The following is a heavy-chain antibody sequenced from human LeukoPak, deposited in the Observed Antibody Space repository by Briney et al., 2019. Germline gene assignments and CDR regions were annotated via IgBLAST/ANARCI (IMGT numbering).Heavy chain of an antibody. CDR3: ARGVVGPPDWYFDL. J-gene: IGHJ2*01. CDR2: ISSHGRYI. V-gene: IGHV3-21*01. Sequence: AGGSLRLSCAASGFTFSASGMNWVRQAPGKGLEWVSSISSHGRYIYYADSLKGRFTISRDNAKNSLFLLMDSLRAEDTAVYYCARGVVGPPDWYFDLWGRGTLVTVSS. CDR1: GFTFSASG. D-gene: IGHD1-26*01.